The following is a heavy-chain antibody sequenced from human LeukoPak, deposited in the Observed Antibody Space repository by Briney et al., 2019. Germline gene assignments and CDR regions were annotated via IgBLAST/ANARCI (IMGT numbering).Heavy chain of an antibody. Sequence: PGGSLRLSCAASGFTVSSNYMSWVRQAPGKGLEWVSLIRREGGSTYYADSVKGRFTISRDNSKNSLYLQMNSLRTEDTALYYCAKDQVGSGWFYFDFWGQGTLVTVSS. D-gene: IGHD6-19*01. CDR2: IRREGGST. CDR3: AKDQVGSGWFYFDF. CDR1: GFTVSSNY. J-gene: IGHJ4*02. V-gene: IGHV3-43*02.